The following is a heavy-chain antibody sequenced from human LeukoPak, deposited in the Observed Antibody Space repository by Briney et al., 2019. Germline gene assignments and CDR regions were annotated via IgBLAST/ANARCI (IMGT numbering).Heavy chain of an antibody. V-gene: IGHV4-38-2*02. Sequence: SETLSLTCTVSGYSFSSGYYWGWIRQPPGKGLEWIGSIYHSGSTYYNPSLKSRVTISVDASKNQFSLKLSSVTAADTAVYYCARGGIAARLIDYWGQGTLVTVSS. CDR1: GYSFSSGYY. CDR2: IYHSGST. D-gene: IGHD6-6*01. CDR3: ARGGIAARLIDY. J-gene: IGHJ4*02.